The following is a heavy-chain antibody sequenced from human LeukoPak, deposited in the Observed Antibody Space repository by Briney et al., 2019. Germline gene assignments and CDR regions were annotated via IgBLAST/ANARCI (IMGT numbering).Heavy chain of an antibody. J-gene: IGHJ4*02. D-gene: IGHD3-22*01. CDR3: ATWVHSGYWIATFDY. CDR1: GFTFSSYG. Sequence: GGTLRLSCAASGFTFSSYGMSWVRQAPGKGLAWVSAISGSGGTTYYADSVKGRFTISRDNSKNTLYLQTNSLRVEDTAVYYCATWVHSGYWIATFDYWGQGTLVTVSS. CDR2: ISGSGGTT. V-gene: IGHV3-23*01.